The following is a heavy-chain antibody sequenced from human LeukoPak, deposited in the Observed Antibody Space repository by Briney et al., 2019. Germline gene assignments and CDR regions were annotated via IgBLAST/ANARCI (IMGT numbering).Heavy chain of an antibody. CDR1: GFTFSSFA. CDR3: AKDRSCTGSSCNVGS. Sequence: GGSLRLSCAASGFTFSSFAMSWVRQAPGKGLEWVSAISGSGGSTYYTDSVKGRFTISRDNSKNNLFLQMNSLRAEDTAVYYCAKDRSCTGSSCNVGSWGQGTMVTVSS. V-gene: IGHV3-23*01. D-gene: IGHD2-2*01. CDR2: ISGSGGST. J-gene: IGHJ3*01.